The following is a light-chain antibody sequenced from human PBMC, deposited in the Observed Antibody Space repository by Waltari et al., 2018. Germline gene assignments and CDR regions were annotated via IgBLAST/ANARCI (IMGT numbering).Light chain of an antibody. V-gene: IGKV1-33*01. Sequence: DIQMTQSPSSLSASVGDRVTITCQASQDISNYLNWYQQKPGKAPKLLIYDASNLETGVPSRFSGSGSGTDFTFTISSLQPDDFATYYCQHRGFGLGTKLQIK. CDR3: QHRG. CDR1: QDISNY. J-gene: IGKJ2*01. CDR2: DAS.